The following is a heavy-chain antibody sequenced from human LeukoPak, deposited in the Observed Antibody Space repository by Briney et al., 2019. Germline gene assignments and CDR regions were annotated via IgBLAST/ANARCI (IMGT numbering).Heavy chain of an antibody. D-gene: IGHD6-19*01. V-gene: IGHV3-23*01. CDR3: AKVMVSIAVALKPDFDY. J-gene: IGHJ4*02. Sequence: PGGSLRLSCAASGFTFSSYAMSWVRQAPGKGLEWVSAISGTGGSPYYPGSVKGRFPISRDHSKNTPYLQMNSLRAEDTAVYYCAKVMVSIAVALKPDFDYWGQGTLVTVSS. CDR1: GFTFSSYA. CDR2: ISGTGGSP.